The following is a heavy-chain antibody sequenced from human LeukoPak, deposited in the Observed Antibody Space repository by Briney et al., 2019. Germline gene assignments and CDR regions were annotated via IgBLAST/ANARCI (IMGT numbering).Heavy chain of an antibody. CDR1: GGSISSGGYY. D-gene: IGHD1-14*01. CDR3: ARSPDPDNWFDP. Sequence: SETLSLTCTVSGGSISSGGYYWSWIRQHPGKGLEWIGYIYYSGSTYYNPSLKSRATISVDTSKNQFSLKLSSVTAADTAVYYCARSPDPDNWFDPWGQGTLVTVSS. J-gene: IGHJ5*02. CDR2: IYYSGST. V-gene: IGHV4-31*03.